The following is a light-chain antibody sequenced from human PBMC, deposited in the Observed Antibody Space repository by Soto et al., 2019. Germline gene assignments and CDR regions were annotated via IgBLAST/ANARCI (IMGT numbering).Light chain of an antibody. Sequence: QSVLTQPASVSGSPGQSITISCTGTSSDVGGYNYVSWYQQHPGKAPKLMIYEVSNRPSGVSNRFSGSKSGNTASLTISGLQAEDEADYYCSSCRSGSTWVFGGGTKLTVL. CDR1: SSDVGGYNY. CDR3: SSCRSGSTWV. CDR2: EVS. V-gene: IGLV2-14*01. J-gene: IGLJ3*02.